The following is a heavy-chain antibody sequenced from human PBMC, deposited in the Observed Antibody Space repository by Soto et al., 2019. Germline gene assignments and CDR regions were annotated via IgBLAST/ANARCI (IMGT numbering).Heavy chain of an antibody. CDR2: IYYSGST. D-gene: IGHD2-2*01. Sequence: SETLSLTCTVSGGSISSYYWSWIRQPPGKGLEWVGHIYYSGSTNYNPSLTSRVTISVDTSKNQFSLKLSSVTAADTAVYYCARQICSRTRCYSRVRWFAPWGQVRLVTV. CDR3: ARQICSRTRCYSRVRWFAP. J-gene: IGHJ5*02. V-gene: IGHV4-59*08. CDR1: GGSISSYY.